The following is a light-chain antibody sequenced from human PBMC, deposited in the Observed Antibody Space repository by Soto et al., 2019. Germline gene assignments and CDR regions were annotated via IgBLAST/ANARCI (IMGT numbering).Light chain of an antibody. Sequence: EIVMTQSPVTLSVSPGERATLSCRASQSVSNNYLAWYQQKPGQAPRLLIYGASTRPTGIPDRFSGSGSGTEFSLTISSLQSEDFAVYYCQQYDSWPLTFGGGTKVDVK. CDR2: GAS. CDR3: QQYDSWPLT. CDR1: QSVSNN. V-gene: IGKV3D-15*01. J-gene: IGKJ4*01.